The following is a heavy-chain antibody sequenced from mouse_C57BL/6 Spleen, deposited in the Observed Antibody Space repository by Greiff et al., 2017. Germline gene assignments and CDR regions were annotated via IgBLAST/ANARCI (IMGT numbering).Heavy chain of an antibody. CDR3: ARDAMDY. CDR2: INPSTGGT. CDR1: GYSFTGYY. Sequence: EVKLQESGPELVKPGASVKISCKASGYSFTGYYMNWVKQSPEKSLEWIGEINPSTGGTTYNQKFKAKATLTVDKSSSTAYMQLKSLTSEDSAVYNCARDAMDYWGQGTSVTVSS. V-gene: IGHV1-42*01. J-gene: IGHJ4*01.